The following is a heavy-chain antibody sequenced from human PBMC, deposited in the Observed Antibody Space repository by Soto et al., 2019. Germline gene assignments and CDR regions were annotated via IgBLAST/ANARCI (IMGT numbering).Heavy chain of an antibody. V-gene: IGHV4-39*01. Sequence: SETLSLTCTVSGGSISSSSYYWGWIRQPPGKGLEWIGSIYYSGSIYYNPSLKSRVTISVDTSKNQFSLKLSSVTAADTAVYYCARRSITGVGLYYYYGMDVWGQGTTVTVSS. CDR2: IYYSGSI. D-gene: IGHD7-27*01. J-gene: IGHJ6*02. CDR1: GGSISSSSYY. CDR3: ARRSITGVGLYYYYGMDV.